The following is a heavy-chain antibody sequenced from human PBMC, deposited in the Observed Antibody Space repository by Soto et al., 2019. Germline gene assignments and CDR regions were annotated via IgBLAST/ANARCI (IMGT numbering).Heavy chain of an antibody. Sequence: GGSLRLSCAASGFIFSSYWMSWVRQAPGKGLEWVANIKQDGSEKYYVDSVKGRFTISRDNAKNSLYLQMNSLRAEDTAVYYCARDLASTTIPNYWGQGTLVTVSS. CDR1: GFIFSSYW. J-gene: IGHJ4*02. V-gene: IGHV3-7*04. CDR3: ARDLASTTIPNY. D-gene: IGHD4-17*01. CDR2: IKQDGSEK.